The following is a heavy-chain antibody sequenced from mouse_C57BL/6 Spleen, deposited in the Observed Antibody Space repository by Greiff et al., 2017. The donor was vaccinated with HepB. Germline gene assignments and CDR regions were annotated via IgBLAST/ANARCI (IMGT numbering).Heavy chain of an antibody. CDR3: AKLTEGFDY. D-gene: IGHD4-1*01. V-gene: IGHV1-59*01. J-gene: IGHJ2*01. CDR2: IDPSDSYT. CDR1: GYTFTSYW. Sequence: VQLQQPGAELVRPGTSVKLSCKASGYTFTSYWMHWVKQRPGQGLEWIGVIDPSDSYTNYNQKFKGKATLTVDTSSSTAYMQLSSLTSEDSAVYYCAKLTEGFDYWGQGTTLTVSS.